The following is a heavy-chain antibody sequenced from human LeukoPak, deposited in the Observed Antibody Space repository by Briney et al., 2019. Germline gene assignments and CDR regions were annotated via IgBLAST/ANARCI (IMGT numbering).Heavy chain of an antibody. V-gene: IGHV5-51*01. CDR2: IYPGDSDT. J-gene: IGHJ3*02. CDR1: GYSFTSYW. D-gene: IGHD2-2*01. CDR3: ARRLLPAASGAFGI. Sequence: GESLKISCKGSGYSFTSYWIAWVRQMPGRGLEWMGIIYPGDSDTRYSPSFQGQVTTSADKSISTAYVQWSSLKASDTAIYYCARRLLPAASGAFGIWGQGTIVTVSS.